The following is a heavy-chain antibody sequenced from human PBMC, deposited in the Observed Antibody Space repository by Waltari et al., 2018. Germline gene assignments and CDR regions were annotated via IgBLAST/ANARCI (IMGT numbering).Heavy chain of an antibody. J-gene: IGHJ4*02. CDR3: ARLSFIAYCSSTSCPAMPPDY. D-gene: IGHD2-2*01. Sequence: EVQLVQSGAEVKKPGESLKISCKGSGYSFTSYWTGWVRQMPGKGLEWMGIIYPGDSDTSYSPSFQGQVTSSADKSISTAYLQWSSLKASDTAMYYCARLSFIAYCSSTSCPAMPPDYWGQGTLVTVSS. CDR2: IYPGDSDT. CDR1: GYSFTSYW. V-gene: IGHV5-51*03.